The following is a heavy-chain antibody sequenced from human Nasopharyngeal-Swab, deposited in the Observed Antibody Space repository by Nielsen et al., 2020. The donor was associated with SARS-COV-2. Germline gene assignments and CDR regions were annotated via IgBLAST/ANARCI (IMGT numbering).Heavy chain of an antibody. J-gene: IGHJ5*02. V-gene: IGHV3-23*01. CDR2: IGGVGSPT. D-gene: IGHD1-26*01. CDR3: ARLASS. CDR1: EFTFRTYA. Sequence: GGSLRLSCAASEFTFRTYAMSWVRQAPGKGLEWVSAIGGVGSPTFYADSVKGRFTISRDNAKNSLYLQMNSLRAEDTGVYYCARLASSWGQGTLVNV.